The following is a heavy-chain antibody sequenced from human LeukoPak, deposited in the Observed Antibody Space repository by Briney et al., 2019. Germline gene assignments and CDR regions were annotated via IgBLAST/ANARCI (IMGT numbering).Heavy chain of an antibody. CDR2: ISYDGSNK. CDR1: GFTFSSYA. J-gene: IGHJ6*02. CDR3: ARDADKKTYYYGSGSYWIYYYYGIDV. Sequence: GGSLRLSCAASGFTFSSYAMHWVRQAPGKGLEWVAVISYDGSNKYYADSVKGRFTISRDNSKNTLYLQMNSLRAEDTAVYYCARDADKKTYYYGSGSYWIYYYYGIDVRGQGTTVTVSS. D-gene: IGHD3-10*01. V-gene: IGHV3-30*04.